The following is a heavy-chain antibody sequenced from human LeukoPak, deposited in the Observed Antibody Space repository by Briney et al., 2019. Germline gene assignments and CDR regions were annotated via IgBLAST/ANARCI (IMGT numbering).Heavy chain of an antibody. CDR2: ISAYNGNT. Sequence: ASVKVSCKASGYTFTSYGISWVRQAPGQGLEWMGWISAYNGNTNYAQKLQGRVTMTTDTSTSTAYMELRSLRSDDTAVYYCAGNLGYCSGGSCSKDQDYYYYYGMDVWGQGTTVTVSS. J-gene: IGHJ6*02. CDR1: GYTFTSYG. D-gene: IGHD2-15*01. CDR3: AGNLGYCSGGSCSKDQDYYYYYGMDV. V-gene: IGHV1-18*01.